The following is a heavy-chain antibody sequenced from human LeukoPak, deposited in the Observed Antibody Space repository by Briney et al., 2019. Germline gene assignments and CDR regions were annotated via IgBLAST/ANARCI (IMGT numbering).Heavy chain of an antibody. Sequence: PGGSLRLSCAASGFSVSSNYMNWVRQAPGKGLEWVSILYSGGNTYYADSVKGRFTISRDNSKNTLHLQMNSLRAEDTAVYYCARVLWSGDYPRFDYWGQGTLVTVSS. V-gene: IGHV3-53*01. CDR1: GFSVSSNY. CDR3: ARVLWSGDYPRFDY. D-gene: IGHD4-17*01. J-gene: IGHJ4*02. CDR2: LYSGGNT.